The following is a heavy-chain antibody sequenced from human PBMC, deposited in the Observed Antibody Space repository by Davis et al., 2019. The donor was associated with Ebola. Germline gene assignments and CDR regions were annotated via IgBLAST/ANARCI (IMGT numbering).Heavy chain of an antibody. CDR2: INPNSGGT. J-gene: IGHJ5*02. CDR1: GYTFTSYY. CDR3: ARGTLKVYSNESSWFDP. D-gene: IGHD4-11*01. V-gene: IGHV1-2*04. Sequence: ASVKVSCKASGYTFTSYYMHWVRQAPGQGLEWMGWINPNSGGTNYEQKFKGWVTMTRDTYISTAYMELIRLRSDDTAVYYCARGTLKVYSNESSWFDPWGQGTLVTVSS.